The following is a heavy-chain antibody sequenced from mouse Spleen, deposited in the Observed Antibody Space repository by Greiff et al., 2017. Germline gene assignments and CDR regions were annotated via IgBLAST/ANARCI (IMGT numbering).Heavy chain of an antibody. CDR3: ARGRYDGDYYAMDY. J-gene: IGHJ4*01. CDR1: GFTFSSFG. D-gene: IGHD2-14*01. Sequence: DVMLVESGGGLVQPGGSRKLSCAASGFTFSSFGLHWVRPAPEKGLEWVAYFSSGSSTIYYADTVKGRFTISRDNPKNTLFLQMTSLRSEDTAMYYGARGRYDGDYYAMDYWGQGTSVTVSS. CDR2: FSSGSSTI. V-gene: IGHV5-17*02.